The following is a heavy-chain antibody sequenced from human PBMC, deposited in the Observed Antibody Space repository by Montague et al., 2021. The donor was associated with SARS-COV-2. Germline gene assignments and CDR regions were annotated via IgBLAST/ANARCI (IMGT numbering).Heavy chain of an antibody. J-gene: IGHJ6*02. V-gene: IGHV4-34*01. D-gene: IGHD6-6*01. CDR2: INHSGST. CDR3: ARRGWDQRVRARYYYYYGMDG. CDR1: GGSFSGYY. Sequence: SETLSLTCAVYGGSFSGYYWSWIRQPPGKGLEWIGEINHSGSTNYNPSLKSRVTISVDTSKNQFSLKLSSVTAADAAVYYCARRGWDQRVRARYYYYYGMDGCGQATMVAFSS.